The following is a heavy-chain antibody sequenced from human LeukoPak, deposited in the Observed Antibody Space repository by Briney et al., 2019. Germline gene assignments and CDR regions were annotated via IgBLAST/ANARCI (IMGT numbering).Heavy chain of an antibody. CDR2: IWYDGSNK. CDR1: GFSFSSYG. CDR3: ARGRTVCSSTSCPRWWFDP. J-gene: IGHJ5*02. D-gene: IGHD2-2*01. Sequence: PGGSLRLSCGASGFSFSSYGMHWVRQAPGKGLEWVAVIWYDGSNKYYADSVKGRFTIPRDNSKNTLYLQMNSLRAEDTAVYYCARGRTVCSSTSCPRWWFDPWGQGTLVTVSS. V-gene: IGHV3-33*01.